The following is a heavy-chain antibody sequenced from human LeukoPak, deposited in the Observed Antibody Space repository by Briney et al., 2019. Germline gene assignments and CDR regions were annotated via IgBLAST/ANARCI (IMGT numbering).Heavy chain of an antibody. CDR3: ARAFADTDNYFDY. J-gene: IGHJ4*02. D-gene: IGHD2-2*02. CDR2: IYYSGST. V-gene: IGHV4-31*03. CDR1: GGSISSGGYS. Sequence: SETLSLTCTVSGGSISSGGYSWSWMRQHPGKGLEWIGYIYYSGSTYYNPSLKSRVTISVDTSKNRFSLKLSSVTAADTAVYYCARAFADTDNYFDYWGQGTLVTVSS.